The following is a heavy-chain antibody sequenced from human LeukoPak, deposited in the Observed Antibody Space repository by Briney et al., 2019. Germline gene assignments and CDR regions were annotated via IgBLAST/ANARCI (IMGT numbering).Heavy chain of an antibody. Sequence: GGSLRLSCAASGFTFSSYWMSWVRQAPGKGLEWVSVIYSGGSTYYADSVKGRFTTSRDNSKNTLYLQMNSLRAEDTAVYYCARGPNDWGQGTLVTVSS. CDR2: IYSGGST. J-gene: IGHJ4*02. CDR1: GFTFSSYW. V-gene: IGHV3-53*01. CDR3: ARGPND.